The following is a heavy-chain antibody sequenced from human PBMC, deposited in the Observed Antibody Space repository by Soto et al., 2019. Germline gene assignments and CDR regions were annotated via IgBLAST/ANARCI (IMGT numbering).Heavy chain of an antibody. CDR1: GFTFSSYA. V-gene: IGHV3-23*01. Sequence: GGSLRLSCAASGFTFSSYAMSWVRQAPGKGLEWVSAISGSGGSTYYADSVKGRFTISRDNSKNTLYLQMNSLRAEDTAVYYCAKAKGRSITMIVVVIPPRDAFDIWGQGTMVTVSS. CDR3: AKAKGRSITMIVVVIPPRDAFDI. CDR2: ISGSGGST. J-gene: IGHJ3*02. D-gene: IGHD3-22*01.